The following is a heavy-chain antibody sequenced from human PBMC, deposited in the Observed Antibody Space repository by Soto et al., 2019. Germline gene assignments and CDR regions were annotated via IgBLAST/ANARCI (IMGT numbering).Heavy chain of an antibody. Sequence: GSLRLSCAASGFTFSSYWMHWVRQAPGKGLVWVSRINSDGSSTSYADSVKGRFTISRDNAKNTLYLQMNSLRAEDTAVYYCASFDFYLGATGYWGQGTLVTVSS. V-gene: IGHV3-74*01. J-gene: IGHJ4*02. CDR2: INSDGSST. D-gene: IGHD1-26*01. CDR1: GFTFSSYW. CDR3: ASFDFYLGATGY.